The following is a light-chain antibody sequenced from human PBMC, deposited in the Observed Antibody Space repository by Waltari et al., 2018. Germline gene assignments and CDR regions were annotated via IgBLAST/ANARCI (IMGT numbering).Light chain of an antibody. CDR1: QSIGRS. V-gene: IGKV3-20*01. CDR2: DVS. Sequence: EIVLTQSPATLSLSQGERATLSCRASQSIGRSLVWYQQKPGQAPRLLIYDVSRRATGIPDRFSGSGYGTDFSLTISRLEPEDVAVYYCQKYERLPATLGKGTTVEIK. J-gene: IGKJ1*01. CDR3: QKYERLPAT.